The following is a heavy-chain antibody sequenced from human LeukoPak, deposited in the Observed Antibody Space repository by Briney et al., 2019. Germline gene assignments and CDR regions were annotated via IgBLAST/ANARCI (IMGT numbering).Heavy chain of an antibody. CDR3: ARGELGDSSGFSFFDY. Sequence: SVKVSCKASRGTFSSYGISWVRQAPGQGLEWMGGVIAIFGRVKYGQKFQGRATITTDESTSTAYMELSGLTSEDTGVYYCARGELGDSSGFSFFDYWGQGTLVTVSS. D-gene: IGHD3-22*01. J-gene: IGHJ4*02. CDR2: VIAIFGRV. V-gene: IGHV1-69*05. CDR1: RGTFSSYG.